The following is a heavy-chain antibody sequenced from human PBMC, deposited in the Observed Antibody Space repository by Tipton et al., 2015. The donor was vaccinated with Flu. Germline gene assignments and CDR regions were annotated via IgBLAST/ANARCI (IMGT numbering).Heavy chain of an antibody. CDR1: GDSFSSASYS. CDR2: INEHGSDV. J-gene: IGHJ4*02. V-gene: IGHV3-7*01. Sequence: LSLTCTVSGDSFSSASYSWSWIRQPAGKGLEWVAKINEHGSDVSYVDSVKGRFTISRDNAKNSVHLQLNSLRLEDTAVYYCVSDLRWSFDYWGLGTLVTVSS. CDR3: VSDLRWSFDY. D-gene: IGHD4-23*01.